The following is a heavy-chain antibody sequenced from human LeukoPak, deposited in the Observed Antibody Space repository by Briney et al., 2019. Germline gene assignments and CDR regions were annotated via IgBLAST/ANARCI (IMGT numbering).Heavy chain of an antibody. D-gene: IGHD3-22*01. Sequence: PSQTLCLTCTVSGVTISSGGFYWSWMRQHPGKGLEWVGYFYYSGSTYYNPSLKSRVTISVDTSKNQFSLKLSSVTAADTAVYYCARSVVYDNSGDHAYFDYWGQGTLVTVSS. V-gene: IGHV4-31*03. J-gene: IGHJ4*02. CDR1: GVTISSGGFY. CDR3: ARSVVYDNSGDHAYFDY. CDR2: FYYSGST.